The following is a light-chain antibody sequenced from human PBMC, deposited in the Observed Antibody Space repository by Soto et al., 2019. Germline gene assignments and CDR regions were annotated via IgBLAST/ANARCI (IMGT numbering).Light chain of an antibody. V-gene: IGKV3-20*01. J-gene: IGKJ5*01. CDR3: QQYGSSPLT. CDR1: QSVSNNY. CDR2: GAS. Sequence: IVMALSHGTLSLSLAPGATLPRCSSQSVSNNYLAWYQQKPGQAPRLLICGASNRATGIPDRFSGSGSGTDFTLTISRLEPEDFAVYYWQQYGSSPLTFGQGTRLEI.